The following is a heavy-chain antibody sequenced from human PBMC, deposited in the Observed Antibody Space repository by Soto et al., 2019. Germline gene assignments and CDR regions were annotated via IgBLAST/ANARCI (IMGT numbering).Heavy chain of an antibody. Sequence: WASVKVTCKASGYTFTSYYMHWVRQAPGQGLEWMGIINPSGGSTSYAQKFQGRVTMTRDTSTSTVYMELSSLRSEDTAVYYCARTGNYDIFTGNYYYYYYMDFWGKGITVTVSS. J-gene: IGHJ6*03. D-gene: IGHD3-9*01. V-gene: IGHV1-46*03. CDR2: INPSGGST. CDR3: ARTGNYDIFTGNYYYYYYMDF. CDR1: GYTFTSYY.